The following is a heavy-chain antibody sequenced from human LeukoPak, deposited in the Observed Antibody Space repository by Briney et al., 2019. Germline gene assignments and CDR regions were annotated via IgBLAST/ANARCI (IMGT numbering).Heavy chain of an antibody. CDR3: ARGGQGVYYDSSGYYPFDY. Sequence: ASVNVSFKASVYTLTSYGISWVGPAPGQGLAWMGWMSAYNGNSHYAQKLQGRVTMTTDTSTSTAYMELRSVRSDDTAVYYRARGGQGVYYDSSGYYPFDYWGQGTLVTVSS. CDR2: MSAYNGNS. J-gene: IGHJ4*02. V-gene: IGHV1-18*01. D-gene: IGHD3-22*01. CDR1: VYTLTSYG.